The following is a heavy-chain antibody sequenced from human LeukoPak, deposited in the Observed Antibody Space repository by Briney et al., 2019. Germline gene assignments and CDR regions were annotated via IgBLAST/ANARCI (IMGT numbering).Heavy chain of an antibody. D-gene: IGHD3-22*01. CDR3: PRVFSYYTYSFDY. CDR2: ISSTGSAI. Sequence: GGSLRLSCAGFGFTFRSYEMNWVRQAPGKGLEWISYISSTGSAIYYAESVKGRFTISRDNAKNSLYLQMNSLRAEDTAVYYCPRVFSYYTYSFDYWGQGTLFTVSS. J-gene: IGHJ4*02. V-gene: IGHV3-48*03. CDR1: GFTFRSYE.